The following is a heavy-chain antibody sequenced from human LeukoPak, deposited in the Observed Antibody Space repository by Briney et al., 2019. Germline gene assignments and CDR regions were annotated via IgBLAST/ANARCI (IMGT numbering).Heavy chain of an antibody. D-gene: IGHD3-3*01. J-gene: IGHJ6*02. V-gene: IGHV4-34*01. CDR2: INHSGST. CDR1: GGSFSGYY. CDR3: ARGSFTIFGVVMVPYYYGMDV. Sequence: SETLSLTCAVYGGSFSGYYWSWIRQPPGKGLEWIGEINHSGSTNYNPSLKSRVTISVDTSKNQFSLKLSSVTAADTAVYYCARGSFTIFGVVMVPYYYGMDVWGQGTTVTVSS.